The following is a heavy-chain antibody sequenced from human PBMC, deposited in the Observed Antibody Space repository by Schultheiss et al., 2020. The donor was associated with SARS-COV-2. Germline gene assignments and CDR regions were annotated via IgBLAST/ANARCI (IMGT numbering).Heavy chain of an antibody. Sequence: GESLKISCAASGFTFSSYAMHWVRQAPGKGLEWVAVISYDGSNKYYADSVKGRFTISRDNSKNTLYLQMNSLRAEDTAVYYCARGYVLRFLEWSFQHWGQGTLVTVSS. CDR2: ISYDGSNK. V-gene: IGHV3-30*01. D-gene: IGHD3-3*01. CDR1: GFTFSSYA. CDR3: ARGYVLRFLEWSFQH. J-gene: IGHJ1*01.